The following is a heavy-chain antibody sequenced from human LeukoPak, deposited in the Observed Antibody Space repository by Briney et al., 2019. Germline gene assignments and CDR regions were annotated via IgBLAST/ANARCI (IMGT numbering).Heavy chain of an antibody. Sequence: SETLSLTCTVPGGSISSYYWSWIRQPPGKGLEWIGYIYYSGSTNYNPSLKSRVTISVDTSKNQFSLKLSSVTAADTAVYYCARGVLRFLEGYYYYYGMDVWGQGTTVTVSS. V-gene: IGHV4-59*12. J-gene: IGHJ6*02. CDR2: IYYSGST. CDR3: ARGVLRFLEGYYYYYGMDV. D-gene: IGHD3-3*01. CDR1: GGSISSYY.